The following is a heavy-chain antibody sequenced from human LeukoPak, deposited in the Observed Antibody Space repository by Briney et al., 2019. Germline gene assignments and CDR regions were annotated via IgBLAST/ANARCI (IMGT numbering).Heavy chain of an antibody. J-gene: IGHJ3*02. Sequence: GRSLRLSCAASGFTFSSYGMHWVRQAPGKGLEWVAVISYDGSNKYYADSVKGRFTISRDNSKNTLYLQMNSLRAEDTAMYYCARSFDIWGQGTMVTVSS. CDR3: ARSFDI. CDR2: ISYDGSNK. V-gene: IGHV3-30*03. CDR1: GFTFSSYG.